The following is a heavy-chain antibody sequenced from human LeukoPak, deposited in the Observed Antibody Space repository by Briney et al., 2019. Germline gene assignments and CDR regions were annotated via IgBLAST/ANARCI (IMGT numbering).Heavy chain of an antibody. D-gene: IGHD3-10*01. CDR3: ARGDLLWFGELLSSFDY. Sequence: GGSLRLSRAASGFTFSSYSMNWVRQAPGKGLEWVSSISSSSSYIYYADSVKGRFTISRDNAKNSLYLQMNSLRAEDTAVYYCARGDLLWFGELLSSFDYWGQGTLVTVSS. CDR1: GFTFSSYS. J-gene: IGHJ4*02. V-gene: IGHV3-21*01. CDR2: ISSSSSYI.